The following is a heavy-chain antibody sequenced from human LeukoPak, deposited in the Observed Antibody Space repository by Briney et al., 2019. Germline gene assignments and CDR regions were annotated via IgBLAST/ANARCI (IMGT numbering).Heavy chain of an antibody. V-gene: IGHV1-69*04. CDR3: ARDHGEVVTALSY. Sequence: GASVKVSCKASGGTFSSYAISWVRQAPGQGLEWMGRIIPILGIANYAQKFQGRVTMTRDTSTSTVYMELSSLRSEDTAVYYCARDHGEVVTALSYWGQGTLVTVSS. D-gene: IGHD2-21*02. CDR2: IIPILGIA. CDR1: GGTFSSYA. J-gene: IGHJ4*02.